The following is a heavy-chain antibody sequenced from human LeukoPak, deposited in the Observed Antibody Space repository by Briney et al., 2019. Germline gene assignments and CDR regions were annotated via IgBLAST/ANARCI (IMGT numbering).Heavy chain of an antibody. CDR1: GGSISSSSFY. CDR2: IYYSGSP. D-gene: IGHD6-19*01. CDR3: ARQKAEQWLVLYY. Sequence: SETLSLTCSVSGGSISSSSFYWGWIRQPSGKGLEWIGSIYYSGSPYYNPSLKSRVTISVDTSKNQFSLRLSSVTAADTAVYYCARQKAEQWLVLYYWGQGTLVTVSS. J-gene: IGHJ4*02. V-gene: IGHV4-39*01.